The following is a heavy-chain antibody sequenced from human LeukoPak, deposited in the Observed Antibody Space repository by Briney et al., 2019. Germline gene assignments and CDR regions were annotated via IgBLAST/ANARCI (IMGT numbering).Heavy chain of an antibody. D-gene: IGHD5-24*01. CDR2: ISTYNGDT. CDR1: GYTFTSYG. CDR3: ARGSSHGFSMGY. J-gene: IGHJ4*02. V-gene: IGHV1-18*01. Sequence: ASVKVSCKASGYTFTSYGISWVRQAPGQGLEWAGWISTYNGDTNYAQKLQGRVTMTTDTSTSTAYMELRSLRSDDTAVYYCARGSSHGFSMGYWGQGTLVTVSS.